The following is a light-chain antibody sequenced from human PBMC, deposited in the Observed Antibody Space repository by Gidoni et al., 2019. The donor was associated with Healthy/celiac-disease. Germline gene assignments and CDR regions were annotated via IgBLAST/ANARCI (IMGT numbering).Light chain of an antibody. V-gene: IGLV1-44*01. Sequence: SVLTQPPSASGTPGQTVPISCSGSSSNIGSNTVNWYQQLPGTAPKLLSYSNNQRPSGVPDRVSGSKSGTSASLAISGLQSEDEADYYCAAWDDSLNGHWVFGGGTKLTVL. J-gene: IGLJ3*02. CDR1: SSNIGSNT. CDR3: AAWDDSLNGHWV. CDR2: SNN.